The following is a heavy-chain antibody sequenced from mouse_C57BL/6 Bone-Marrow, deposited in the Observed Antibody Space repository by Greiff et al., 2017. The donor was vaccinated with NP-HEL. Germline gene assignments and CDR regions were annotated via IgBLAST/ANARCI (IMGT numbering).Heavy chain of an antibody. CDR2: IWWDDAK. CDR3: ARSPYNNGSSYPWYFDV. D-gene: IGHD1-1*01. CDR1: GFSLSTFGMG. V-gene: IGHV8-8*01. J-gene: IGHJ1*03. Sequence: QVTLKVSGPGILQPSQTLSLTCSFSGFSLSTFGMGVGWIRQPSGKGLEWLAHIWWDDAKYYNPALKSRLTISKVTSKNRVFLKIANVDTAATATYSCARSPYNNGSSYPWYFDVWGTGTTVTVSS.